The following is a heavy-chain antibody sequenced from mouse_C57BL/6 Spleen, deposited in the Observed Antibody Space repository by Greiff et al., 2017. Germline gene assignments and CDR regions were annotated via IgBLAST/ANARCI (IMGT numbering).Heavy chain of an antibody. CDR3: AMIYYGSPYYFDY. V-gene: IGHV5-17*01. CDR2: ISSGSSTL. CDR1: VFTFSDYG. J-gene: IGHJ2*01. D-gene: IGHD2-1*01. Sequence: EVQVVESGGGLVKPGGSLTLSCAASVFTFSDYGMHWVRQAPEKGLEWVAYISSGSSTLYYADTVKGRFTISRDNAKNTLFLQMTSLRSEDTAMYYCAMIYYGSPYYFDYWGQGTTLTVSS.